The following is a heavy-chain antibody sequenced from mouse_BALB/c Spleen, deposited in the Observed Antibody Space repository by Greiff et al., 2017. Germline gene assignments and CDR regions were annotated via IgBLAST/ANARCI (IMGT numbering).Heavy chain of an antibody. CDR3: ASSIYYGNYDYAMDY. CDR1: GYSITSDYA. D-gene: IGHD2-1*01. V-gene: IGHV3-2*02. J-gene: IGHJ4*01. Sequence: EVQLQQSGPGLVKPSQSLSLTCTVTGYSITSDYAWNWIRQFPGNKLEWMGYISYSGSTSYNPSLKSRISITRDTSKNQFFLQLNSVTTEDTATYYCASSIYYGNYDYAMDYWGQGTSVTVSS. CDR2: ISYSGST.